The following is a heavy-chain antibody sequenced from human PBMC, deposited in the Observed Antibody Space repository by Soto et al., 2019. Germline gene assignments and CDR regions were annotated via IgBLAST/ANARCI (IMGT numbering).Heavy chain of an antibody. Sequence: QAQLVESGGGVVQPGGSLRLSCAGSGLTFSIYDIHWVRQAPGKGLEWVAVISYDGSKKYYADSVKGRFTVSRDNSKNTLYLQMSSLRAEDTAVYHCAIIHSGSFGFDIWGQGTGVTFSS. CDR1: GLTFSIYD. CDR3: AIIHSGSFGFDI. J-gene: IGHJ3*02. V-gene: IGHV3-30*03. D-gene: IGHD1-26*01. CDR2: ISYDGSKK.